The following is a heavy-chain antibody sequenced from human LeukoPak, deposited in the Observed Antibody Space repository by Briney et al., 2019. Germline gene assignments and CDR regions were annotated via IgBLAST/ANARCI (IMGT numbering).Heavy chain of an antibody. CDR1: GGSISSYY. CDR3: ARFSEYSHSSVHYLDY. V-gene: IGHV4-4*07. Sequence: PSETLSLTCTVSGGSISSYYLSWIRQPAGKGLEWIGRVYGGGSTTYNPSLKSRVTMSVDTSRNQFFLRLSSVTAADTAVYYCARFSEYSHSSVHYLDYWGQGTLVSVSS. J-gene: IGHJ4*02. D-gene: IGHD3-22*01. CDR2: VYGGGST.